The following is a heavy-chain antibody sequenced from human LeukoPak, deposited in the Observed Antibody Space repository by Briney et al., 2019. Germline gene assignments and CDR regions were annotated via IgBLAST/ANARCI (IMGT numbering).Heavy chain of an antibody. V-gene: IGHV3-48*04. J-gene: IGHJ4*02. CDR2: ISSSSSTI. CDR3: ARDLPRRYCDIASCLRHY. Sequence: PGGSLRLSCAASGFTFSSYSMNWVRQAPGKGLEWVSYISSSSSTIYYADSVKGRFTISRDNAKNALYLQMSSLRAEDTAVYYCARDLPRRYCDIASCLRHYWGQGTLVTVSS. CDR1: GFTFSSYS. D-gene: IGHD2-2*01.